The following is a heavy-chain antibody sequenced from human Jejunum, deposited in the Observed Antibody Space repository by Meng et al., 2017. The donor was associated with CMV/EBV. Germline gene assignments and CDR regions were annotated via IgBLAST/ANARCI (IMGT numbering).Heavy chain of an antibody. CDR1: YLAVSDSY. Sequence: EVDQVESGGGVVEAGVSLRLACAAAYLAVSDSYMSWVRQSSGKGLEWVSVLFSDGSTYYADSVKDRFTISRDNSKNTMYLQMNILRVEDTALYYCATLGLKWVGLVDYWGLGTLVTVSS. CDR2: LFSDGST. V-gene: IGHV3-66*01. J-gene: IGHJ4*02. CDR3: ATLGLKWVGLVDY. D-gene: IGHD4/OR15-4a*01.